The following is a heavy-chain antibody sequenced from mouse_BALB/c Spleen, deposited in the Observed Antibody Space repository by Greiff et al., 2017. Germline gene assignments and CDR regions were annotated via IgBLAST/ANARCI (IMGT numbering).Heavy chain of an antibody. Sequence: DVHLVESGGGLVQPGGSLKLSCAASGFTFSSYGMSWVRQTPDKRLELVATINSNGGSTYYPDSVKGRFTISRDNAKNTLYLQMSSLKSEDTAMYYCARDKYGNYFDYWGQGTTLTVSS. CDR2: INSNGGST. J-gene: IGHJ2*01. CDR3: ARDKYGNYFDY. CDR1: GFTFSSYG. D-gene: IGHD2-10*02. V-gene: IGHV5-6-3*01.